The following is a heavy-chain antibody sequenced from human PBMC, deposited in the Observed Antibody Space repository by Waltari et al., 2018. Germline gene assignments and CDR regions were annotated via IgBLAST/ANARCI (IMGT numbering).Heavy chain of an antibody. J-gene: IGHJ4*02. Sequence: EEQLVESGGGLVQPGDSLRLSCAASGFTFSSFWMNWVRQAPGKGLEWISYISPTATTLYADSVKGRFTISRDNARSSLFLQMNNLRVEDTAVYFCVREDDRGASYFWGQGALVTVSS. CDR1: GFTFSSFW. D-gene: IGHD3-9*01. CDR2: ISPTATT. V-gene: IGHV3-48*04. CDR3: VREDDRGASYF.